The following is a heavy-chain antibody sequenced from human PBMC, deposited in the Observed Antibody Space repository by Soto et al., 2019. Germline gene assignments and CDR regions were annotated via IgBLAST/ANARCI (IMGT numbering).Heavy chain of an antibody. D-gene: IGHD6-6*01. Sequence: SETLSLTCTVSGGSISSYYWSWIRQPPGKGLEWIGYIYYSGSTNYNPSLKSRVTISVDTSKNQFSLKLSSVTAADTAVYYCARVSSSIAARFNLFDPSGQGTLVTGSS. CDR2: IYYSGST. CDR3: ARVSSSIAARFNLFDP. CDR1: GGSISSYY. V-gene: IGHV4-59*01. J-gene: IGHJ5*02.